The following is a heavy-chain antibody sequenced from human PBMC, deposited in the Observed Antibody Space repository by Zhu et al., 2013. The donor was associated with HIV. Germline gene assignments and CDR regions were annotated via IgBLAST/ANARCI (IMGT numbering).Heavy chain of an antibody. J-gene: IGHJ4*02. CDR3: ARDLHYYDSSGY. CDR2: ISGYKGNT. CDR1: GYTFTSYG. D-gene: IGHD3-22*01. V-gene: IGHV1-18*01. Sequence: QVQLVQSGAEVMKLGASVKVSCKASGYTFTSYGISWVRQAPGQGLEWMGWISGYKGNTNYAQKLQGRVTMTTDTSTSTAYMELRSLRSDDTAVYYCARDLHYYDSSGYWGQGTLVTVSS.